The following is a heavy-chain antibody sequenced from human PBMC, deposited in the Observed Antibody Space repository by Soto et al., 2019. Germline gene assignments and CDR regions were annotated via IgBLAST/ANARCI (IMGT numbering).Heavy chain of an antibody. Sequence: LSLTCAVYGGSFSGYYWSWIRQPPGKGLEWIGEINHSGSTNYNPSLKSRVTISVDTSKNQFSLKLSSVTAADTAVYYCARGDRSKALRSPDPYSYYSFGMDAWGQGXTVTVYS. J-gene: IGHJ6*02. CDR3: ARGDRSKALRSPDPYSYYSFGMDA. CDR2: INHSGST. D-gene: IGHD4-17*01. V-gene: IGHV4-34*01. CDR1: GGSFSGYY.